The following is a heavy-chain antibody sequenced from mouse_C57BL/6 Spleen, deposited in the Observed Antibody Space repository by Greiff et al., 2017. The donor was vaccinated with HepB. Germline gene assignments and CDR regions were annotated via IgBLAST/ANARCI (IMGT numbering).Heavy chain of an antibody. V-gene: IGHV1-80*01. CDR1: GYAFSSYW. CDR3: ARWYDGYAGAMDY. Sequence: QVQLQQSGAELVKPGASVKISCKASGYAFSSYWMNWVKQRPGKGLEWIGQIYPGDGDTNYNGKFKGKATLTADKSSSTAYMQRSSLTSEDSAVYFCARWYDGYAGAMDYWGQGTSVTVSS. D-gene: IGHD2-3*01. J-gene: IGHJ4*01. CDR2: IYPGDGDT.